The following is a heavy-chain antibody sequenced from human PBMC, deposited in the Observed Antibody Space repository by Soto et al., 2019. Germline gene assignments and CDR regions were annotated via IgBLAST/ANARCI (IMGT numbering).Heavy chain of an antibody. V-gene: IGHV3-30-3*01. J-gene: IGHJ3*02. CDR1: GFTFSSYA. CDR2: ISYDGSNK. CDR3: AKDPAPYYYDSSGYPRGAFDI. Sequence: GSLRLSCAASGFTFSSYAMHWVRQAPGKGLEWVAVISYDGSNKYYADSVKGRFTISRDNSKNTLYLQMNSLRAEDTAVYYCAKDPAPYYYDSSGYPRGAFDIWGQGTMVTVS. D-gene: IGHD3-22*01.